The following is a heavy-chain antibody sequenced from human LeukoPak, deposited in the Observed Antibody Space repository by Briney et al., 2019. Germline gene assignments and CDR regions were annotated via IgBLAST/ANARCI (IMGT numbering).Heavy chain of an antibody. CDR1: GGSFSGYY. V-gene: IGHV4-34*01. Sequence: PSETLSLTCAVYGGSFSGYYWSWIRQPPGKGLEWIGEINHSGSTNYNPSLKSRVTISVDTSKNQFSLQLNSVTPEDTAVYYCARELNEAAKNSYGPYRRIYYFDYWGQGTLVTVSS. J-gene: IGHJ4*02. CDR3: ARELNEAAKNSYGPYRRIYYFDY. CDR2: INHSGST. D-gene: IGHD5-18*01.